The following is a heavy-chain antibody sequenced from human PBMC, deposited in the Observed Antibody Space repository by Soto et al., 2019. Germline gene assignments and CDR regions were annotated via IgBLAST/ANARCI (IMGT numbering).Heavy chain of an antibody. Sequence: GGSLRLSCAASGLAFSSYSMNWVRQAPGKGLEWVSAISGSGGSTYYADSVKGRFTISRDNSKNTLYLQMNSLRAEDTAVYYCAKGMSVASFDYWGQGTLVTV. CDR1: GLAFSSYS. D-gene: IGHD2-8*01. CDR2: ISGSGGST. V-gene: IGHV3-23*01. CDR3: AKGMSVASFDY. J-gene: IGHJ4*02.